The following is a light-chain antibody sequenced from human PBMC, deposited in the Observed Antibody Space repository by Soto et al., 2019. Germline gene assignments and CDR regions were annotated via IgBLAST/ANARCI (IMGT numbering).Light chain of an antibody. Sequence: QSVLTQPPSASGTPGQRVTISCSGSSSNIGNNHVYWYQQLAGTAPKLLMSETNQRPSGVPDRFTASKYGSSAYLAISGLRSEYEATYYCAAWDGGLSRPLFGGGTQLTVL. CDR1: SSNIGNNH. CDR2: ETN. V-gene: IGLV1-47*01. CDR3: AAWDGGLSRPL. J-gene: IGLJ3*02.